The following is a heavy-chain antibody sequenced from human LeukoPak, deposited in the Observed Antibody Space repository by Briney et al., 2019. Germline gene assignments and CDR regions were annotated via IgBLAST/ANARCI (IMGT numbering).Heavy chain of an antibody. J-gene: IGHJ1*01. CDR3: ADDYYDSSGYYYFQH. Sequence: QSGRSLRLSCAASGFTFSSYAMHWVRQAPGKGLEWVAVISYDGSNKYYADSVKGRLTISRDNSKNTLYLQMNSLRAEDTAVYYCADDYYDSSGYYYFQHWGQGTLVTVSS. CDR2: ISYDGSNK. V-gene: IGHV3-30-3*01. CDR1: GFTFSSYA. D-gene: IGHD3-22*01.